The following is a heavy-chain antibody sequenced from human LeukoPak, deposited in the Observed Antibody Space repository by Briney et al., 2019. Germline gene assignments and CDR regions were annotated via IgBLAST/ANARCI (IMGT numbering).Heavy chain of an antibody. Sequence: GGSLRLSCAASGFTFSDYYMSWIRQAPGKGLEWVSYISSSGSTIYYADSVKGRFTISRDNAKNSLYLQMNGLRAEDTAVYYCASSTLDCGGDCYKDYWGQGTLVTVSS. CDR3: ASSTLDCGGDCYKDY. D-gene: IGHD2-21*02. V-gene: IGHV3-11*01. CDR1: GFTFSDYY. CDR2: ISSSGSTI. J-gene: IGHJ4*02.